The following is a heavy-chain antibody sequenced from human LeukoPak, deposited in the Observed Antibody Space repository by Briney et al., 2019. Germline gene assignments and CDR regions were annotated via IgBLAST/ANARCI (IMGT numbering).Heavy chain of an antibody. CDR2: ISSSSSYI. D-gene: IGHD2-21*02. Sequence: GGSLRLSCAASGFTFSSYSMNWVRQAPGKGLEWVSSISSSSSYIYYADSVKGRFTISRDNAKNSLYLQMNSLRAEDTAVYYCARESDCGGDCPHWNWGQRTLVTVSS. CDR3: ARESDCGGDCPHWN. CDR1: GFTFSSYS. V-gene: IGHV3-21*01. J-gene: IGHJ4*02.